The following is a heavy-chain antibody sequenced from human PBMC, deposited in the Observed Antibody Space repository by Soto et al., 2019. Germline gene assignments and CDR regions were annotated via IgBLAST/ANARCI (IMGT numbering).Heavy chain of an antibody. CDR1: GGSFSGYY. CDR3: ARGRPYYYDSSGYYFDY. V-gene: IGHV4-34*01. D-gene: IGHD3-22*01. CDR2: INHSGST. J-gene: IGHJ4*02. Sequence: SETLSLTCAVCGGSFSGYYWSWIRQPPGKGLEWLGQINHSGSTTYSPSCKSRVIISVDTSKSPFSLKLSSVTAADTAVYYCARGRPYYYDSSGYYFDYWGQGPLVTVSS.